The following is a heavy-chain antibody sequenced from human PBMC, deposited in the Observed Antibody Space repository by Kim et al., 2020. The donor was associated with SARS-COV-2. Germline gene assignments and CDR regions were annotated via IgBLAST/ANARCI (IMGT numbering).Heavy chain of an antibody. J-gene: IGHJ6*02. D-gene: IGHD4-17*01. CDR1: GGSISSYY. CDR3: ARWWGHLYGDYGPIPYYYYYGMDV. V-gene: IGHV4-59*01. Sequence: SETLSLTCTVSGGSISSYYWSWIRQPPGKGLEWIGYIYYSGSTNYNPSLKSRVTISVDTSKNQFSLKLSSVTAADTAVYYCARWWGHLYGDYGPIPYYYYYGMDVWGQGTTVTVSS. CDR2: IYYSGST.